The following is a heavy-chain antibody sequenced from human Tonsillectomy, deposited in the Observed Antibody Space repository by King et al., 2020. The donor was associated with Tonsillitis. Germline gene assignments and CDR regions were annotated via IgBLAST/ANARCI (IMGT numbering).Heavy chain of an antibody. J-gene: IGHJ6*03. V-gene: IGHV4-4*02. CDR1: GGSISSSNW. D-gene: IGHD1-7*01. CDR2: IYHSGST. CDR3: AREDWNYGGYYYMDV. Sequence: QVQLQESGPGLVKPSGTLSLTCAVSGGSISSSNWWSWVRQPPGKGLEWIGDIYHSGSTNYNPSIKSRVTISVDKSKNQFSLKLSSVTAADTAVYYCAREDWNYGGYYYMDVWGKGTTVTVSS.